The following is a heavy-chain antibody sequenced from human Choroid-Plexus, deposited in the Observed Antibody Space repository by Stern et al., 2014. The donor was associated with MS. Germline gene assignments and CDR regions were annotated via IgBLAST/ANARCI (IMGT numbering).Heavy chain of an antibody. V-gene: IGHV3-30*18. J-gene: IGHJ4*02. CDR3: AKDRQYLTFFFAF. CDR2: ISYDGSK. D-gene: IGHD2/OR15-2a*01. Sequence: VQLVESGGGVVQPGRPLRLSCAASGFSFSSFGMHWVRQAPGKGLEWVALISYDGSKDYADSVKGRFAISRDNSKNTLYLQMNSLRAEDPAVYYCAKDRQYLTFFFAFWGQGSLVPVSP. CDR1: GFSFSSFG.